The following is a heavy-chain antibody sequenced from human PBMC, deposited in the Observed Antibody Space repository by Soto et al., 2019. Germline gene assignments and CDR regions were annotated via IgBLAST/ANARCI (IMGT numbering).Heavy chain of an antibody. CDR3: ARELRGPARLDY. CDR2: IRQDGSEQ. V-gene: IGHV3-7*01. Sequence: EVQLVESGGGLVQPGGSLRLSCTASGFTFSTYWMTWVRQAPGKGLEWVANIRQDGSEQYYVDSVRGRFTISRDKAKNSRYLQMNSLRAEDTAVYYCARELRGPARLDYWGQGTLVTVSS. CDR1: GFTFSTYW. J-gene: IGHJ4*02.